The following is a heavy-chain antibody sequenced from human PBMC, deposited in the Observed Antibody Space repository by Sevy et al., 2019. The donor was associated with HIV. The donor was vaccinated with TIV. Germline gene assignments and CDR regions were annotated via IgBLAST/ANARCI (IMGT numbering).Heavy chain of an antibody. D-gene: IGHD3-10*01. CDR1: GFTFSSYA. CDR3: AKIPAFGENGWFDP. J-gene: IGHJ5*02. CDR2: ISGSGGST. Sequence: GGSLRLSCAASGFTFSSYAMSWVRQAPGKGLEWVSAISGSGGSTYYANSVKGRFTISRDNSKNTLYLQMNSLRAEDTAVYYCAKIPAFGENGWFDPWGQGTLVTVSS. V-gene: IGHV3-23*01.